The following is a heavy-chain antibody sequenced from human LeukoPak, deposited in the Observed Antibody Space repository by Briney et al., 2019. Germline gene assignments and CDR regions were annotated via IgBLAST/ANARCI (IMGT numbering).Heavy chain of an antibody. CDR2: IYYSGST. J-gene: IGHJ4*02. Sequence: SETLSLTCTVSGGSITSYYWSWIRQPPGKGLEWIGYIYYSGSTNYNPSLKSRVTISVDTSKNQFSLKLTSVTAADTAVYYCASRALACSNYPYFDFWGQGTLVTVSS. D-gene: IGHD4-11*01. CDR3: ASRALACSNYPYFDF. CDR1: GGSITSYY. V-gene: IGHV4-59*08.